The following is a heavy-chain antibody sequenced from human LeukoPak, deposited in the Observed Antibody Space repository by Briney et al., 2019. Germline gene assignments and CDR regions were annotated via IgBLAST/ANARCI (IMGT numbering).Heavy chain of an antibody. D-gene: IGHD2-21*02. CDR3: AREVAYCGGDCYSELDY. Sequence: ASVKVSCKASGCTFTSYYMHWVRQAPGQGLEWMGIINPSGGSTSYAQKFQGRVTMTRDTSTSTVYMELSSLRSGDTAVYYCAREVAYCGGDCYSELDYWGQGTLVTVSS. J-gene: IGHJ4*02. CDR2: INPSGGST. CDR1: GCTFTSYY. V-gene: IGHV1-46*01.